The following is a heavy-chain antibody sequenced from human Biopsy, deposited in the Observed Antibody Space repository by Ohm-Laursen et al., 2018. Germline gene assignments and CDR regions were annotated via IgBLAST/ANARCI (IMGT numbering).Heavy chain of an antibody. V-gene: IGHV4-4*07. Sequence: SETLSLTCTVSGGSLSSYYWCWIRQPAGQGLEWIGRIYSSGSTNYNPSLKSRVTLSMDTSKRQFSLKLSFVTAADTAVYYCARWTPEYDSSRYYLDAFDIGGQGTKVTVSS. J-gene: IGHJ3*02. CDR2: IYSSGST. CDR3: ARWTPEYDSSRYYLDAFDI. D-gene: IGHD3-22*01. CDR1: GGSLSSYY.